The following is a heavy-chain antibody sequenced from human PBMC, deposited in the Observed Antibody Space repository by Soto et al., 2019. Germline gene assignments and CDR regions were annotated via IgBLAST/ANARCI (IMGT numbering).Heavy chain of an antibody. D-gene: IGHD6-13*01. CDR1: GGSFSGYY. J-gene: IGHJ6*02. CDR3: AREVAAAGNYGMDV. CDR2: INDIGST. Sequence: SETLSLTCTVYGGSFSGYYWSWIRQPPGKGLELIGEINDIGSTNYNPSLKSRVTISVDTSKKQFSLKLNSVTAADTAVYYCAREVAAAGNYGMDVWGQGTTVTVSS. V-gene: IGHV4-34*01.